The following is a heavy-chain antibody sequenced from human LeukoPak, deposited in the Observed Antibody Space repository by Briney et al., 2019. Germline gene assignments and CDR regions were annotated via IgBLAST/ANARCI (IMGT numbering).Heavy chain of an antibody. J-gene: IGHJ4*02. D-gene: IGHD1-26*01. CDR3: ARLWSGGSGSRRVDFDY. CDR1: GYSISSGYY. CDR2: MYHSGGT. Sequence: TSETLSLTCAVSGYSISSGYYWGWIRQPPVKGLEWIGSMYHSGGTYYNPSLKSRVTISVDTSNNQFSLKLSSVTAADTAVYYCARLWSGGSGSRRVDFDYWGQGTLVTVSS. V-gene: IGHV4-38-2*01.